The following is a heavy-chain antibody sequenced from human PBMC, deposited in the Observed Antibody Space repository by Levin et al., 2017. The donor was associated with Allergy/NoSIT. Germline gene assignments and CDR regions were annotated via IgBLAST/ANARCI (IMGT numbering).Heavy chain of an antibody. V-gene: IGHV3-30-3*01. CDR1: GFTFSSYA. J-gene: IGHJ3*02. Sequence: GESLKISCAASGFTFSSYAMHWVRQAPGKGLEWVAVISYDGSNKYYADSVKGRFTISRDTSKNTLYLQMNSLRAEDTAVYYCARELGYSSSWYRGLHRGAFDIWGQGTMVTVSS. CDR3: ARELGYSSSWYRGLHRGAFDI. CDR2: ISYDGSNK. D-gene: IGHD6-13*01.